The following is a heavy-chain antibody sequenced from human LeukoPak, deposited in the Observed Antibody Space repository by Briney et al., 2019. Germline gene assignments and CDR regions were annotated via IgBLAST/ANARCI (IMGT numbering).Heavy chain of an antibody. CDR1: ACFISSSSYY. V-gene: IGHV4-39*07. J-gene: IGHJ4*02. CDR3: ARRGLLWFGELFTY. D-gene: IGHD3-10*01. CDR2: IDTSGST. Sequence: PSETLSLTCTVSACFISSSSYYWRWIRQPPGKGLEWIAEIDTSGSTKYNPSLKSRITISVDTSKNQFSLKLSSVTAAETAVYYCARRGLLWFGELFTYWGQGTLVTVSS.